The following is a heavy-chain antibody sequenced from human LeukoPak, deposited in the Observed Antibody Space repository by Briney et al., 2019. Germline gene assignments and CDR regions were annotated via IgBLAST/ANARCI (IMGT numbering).Heavy chain of an antibody. CDR2: ISAYNGNT. D-gene: IGHD3-10*01. CDR3: ARDDYYGSGSYYNWGYYYYGMDV. J-gene: IGHJ6*02. CDR1: GYTFTSYG. Sequence: GASVTVSCKASGYTFTSYGISWVRQAPGQGLEWMGWISAYNGNTNYAQKLQGRVTMTTDTSTSTSYMELRSLRSDDTAVYYCARDDYYGSGSYYNWGYYYYGMDVWGQGTTVTVSS. V-gene: IGHV1-18*01.